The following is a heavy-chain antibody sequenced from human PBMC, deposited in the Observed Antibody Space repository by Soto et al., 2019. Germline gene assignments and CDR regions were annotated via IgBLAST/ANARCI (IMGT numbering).Heavy chain of an antibody. CDR2: ISGSVGST. CDR1: GFTFSSYS. CDR3: AKDRPQTRAVAGYFDN. D-gene: IGHD6-19*01. J-gene: IGHJ4*02. V-gene: IGHV3-23*01. Sequence: GGSLRLSCAASGFTFSSYSINWVRQAPGKGLEWVSAISGSVGSTYYADSVKGRFTMSRDNSKNTLFLQMNSLRAEDTAVYYCAKDRPQTRAVAGYFDNWGQGTLVTVSS.